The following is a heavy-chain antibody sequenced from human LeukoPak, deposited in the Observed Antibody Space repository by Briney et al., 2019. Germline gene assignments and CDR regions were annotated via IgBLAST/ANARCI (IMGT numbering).Heavy chain of an antibody. V-gene: IGHV3-48*03. D-gene: IGHD1-20*01. CDR2: ISSSGSTI. Sequence: PGGSLRLSCAASGFTFSSYEMNWVRQAPGKGLEWVSYISSSGSTIYYADSVKGRFTISRDNAKNSLYLQMNSLRAEDTAVYYCARYDNWNEYNWFDPWGQETLVTVSS. J-gene: IGHJ5*02. CDR1: GFTFSSYE. CDR3: ARYDNWNEYNWFDP.